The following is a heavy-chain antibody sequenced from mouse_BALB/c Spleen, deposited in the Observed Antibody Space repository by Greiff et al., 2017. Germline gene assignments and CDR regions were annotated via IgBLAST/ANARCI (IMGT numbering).Heavy chain of an antibody. CDR2: INPSTGYT. CDR3: ARRRYRYDVRYYAMDY. V-gene: IGHV1-7*01. J-gene: IGHJ4*01. Sequence: QVQLKQSGAELAKPGASVKMSCKASGYTFTSYWMHWVKQRPGQGLEWIGYINPSTGYTEYNQKFKDKATLTADKSSITAYMQLSSLTSEDSAVYYCARRRYRYDVRYYAMDYWGQGTSVTVSS. CDR1: GYTFTSYW. D-gene: IGHD2-14*01.